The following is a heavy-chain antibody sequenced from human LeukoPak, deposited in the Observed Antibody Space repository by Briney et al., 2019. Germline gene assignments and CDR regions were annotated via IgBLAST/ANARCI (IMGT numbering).Heavy chain of an antibody. Sequence: GGSLRLSCAASGLTVSSNYMSWVRQAPGKGLEWVSVIYSGGSTYYADSVKGRFTISRDNSKNTLYLQMNSLRAEDTAVYYCALVLSSRWLQLDYWGQGTLVTVSS. J-gene: IGHJ4*02. CDR2: IYSGGST. D-gene: IGHD5-24*01. V-gene: IGHV3-66*02. CDR3: ALVLSSRWLQLDY. CDR1: GLTVSSNY.